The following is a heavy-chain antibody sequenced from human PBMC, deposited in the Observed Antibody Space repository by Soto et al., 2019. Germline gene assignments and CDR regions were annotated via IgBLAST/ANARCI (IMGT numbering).Heavy chain of an antibody. J-gene: IGHJ4*02. V-gene: IGHV1-18*01. CDR2: ISAYNGNT. Sequence: ASVKVSCKASGYTFTSYGISWVRQAPGQGLEWMGWISAYNGNTNYAQKLQGRVTMTTDTSTSTAYMELRSLRSDDTAVYYCARGAYYGSGSYYHLDYWGQGTLVTVSS. CDR1: GYTFTSYG. CDR3: ARGAYYGSGSYYHLDY. D-gene: IGHD3-10*01.